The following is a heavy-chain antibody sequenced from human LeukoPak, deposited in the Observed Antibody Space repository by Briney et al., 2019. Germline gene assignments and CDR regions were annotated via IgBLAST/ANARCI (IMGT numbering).Heavy chain of an antibody. V-gene: IGHV3-30-3*01. J-gene: IGHJ4*02. D-gene: IGHD5-24*01. CDR1: GFTFSSYA. Sequence: GRSLRLSCAASGFTFSSYAMHWVRQAPGKGLEWVAVISYDGSNKYYADSVKGRFTISRDNSKNTLYLQMNSLRAEDTAVYYCARDQRWLQLVFDYWGQGTLVTVSS. CDR3: ARDQRWLQLVFDY. CDR2: ISYDGSNK.